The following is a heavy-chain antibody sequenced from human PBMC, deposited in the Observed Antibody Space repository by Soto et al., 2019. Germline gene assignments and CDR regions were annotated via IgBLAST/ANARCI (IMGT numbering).Heavy chain of an antibody. V-gene: IGHV3-72*01. J-gene: IGHJ4*02. CDR2: IRNKANSYTT. CDR3: GRGPNSRYLVTTWDY. CDR1: GFTFSDHY. Sequence: EVQLVESGGGLVQPGGSLRLSCVVSGFTFSDHYMDWLRQAPGKGLEWVGRIRNKANSYTTVYAAPVKGRFTISSDDSNNSMYLQMNSRNLEDTAVYYCGRGPNSRYLVTTWDYGGQGTLVTVAS. D-gene: IGHD4-17*01.